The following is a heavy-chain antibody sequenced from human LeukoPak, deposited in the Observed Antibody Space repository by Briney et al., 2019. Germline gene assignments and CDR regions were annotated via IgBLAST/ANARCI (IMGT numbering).Heavy chain of an antibody. V-gene: IGHV3-23*01. J-gene: IGHJ5*02. CDR2: ISGSGDST. D-gene: IGHD4-17*01. CDR1: GFTFSSYA. CDR3: AKVADDYGDYDWFDP. Sequence: GGSLRLSCAASGFTFSSYAMSWVRQAPGKGLEWVSAISGSGDSTYYADSVKGRFTISRDNSKNTLYLQMNSLRAEDTAVYYCAKVADDYGDYDWFDPWGQGTLVTVSS.